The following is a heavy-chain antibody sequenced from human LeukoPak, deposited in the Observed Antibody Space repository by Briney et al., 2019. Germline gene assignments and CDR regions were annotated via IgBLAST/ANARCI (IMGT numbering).Heavy chain of an antibody. CDR3: AVPQWELLN. Sequence: GGSLSPSCAPSGFTFSAYPRGWVRQAQGRGWGWVSAIGGRGGNPYYADSVKGRFTISRDNSKNTLYLQMNSLRAEDTAVYYCAVPQWELLNWGQGTLVTVSS. D-gene: IGHD1-26*01. CDR1: GFTFSAYP. CDR2: IGGRGGNP. J-gene: IGHJ4*02. V-gene: IGHV3-23*01.